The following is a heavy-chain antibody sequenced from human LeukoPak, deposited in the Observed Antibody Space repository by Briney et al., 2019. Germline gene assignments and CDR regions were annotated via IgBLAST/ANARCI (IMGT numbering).Heavy chain of an antibody. V-gene: IGHV1-69*13. J-gene: IGHJ6*02. D-gene: IGHD3-3*01. Sequence: GASVKVSCKASGYTFSSYAISWVRQAPGQGLEWMGGIIPIFGTANYAQKFQGRVTITADESTSTAYMELSSLRSEDTAVYYCAMLPYPFWSGAKDYYYYGMDVWGQGTTVTVSS. CDR2: IIPIFGTA. CDR3: AMLPYPFWSGAKDYYYYGMDV. CDR1: GYTFSSYA.